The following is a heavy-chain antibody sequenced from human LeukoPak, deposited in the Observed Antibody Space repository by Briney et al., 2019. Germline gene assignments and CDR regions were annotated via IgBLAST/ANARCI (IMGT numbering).Heavy chain of an antibody. CDR3: ARYDSSGYYGFDY. CDR2: IIPIFGTA. CDR1: GGTFSSYA. D-gene: IGHD3-22*01. J-gene: IGHJ4*02. V-gene: IGHV1-69*05. Sequence: SVKVSXKASGGTFSSYAISWVRQAPGQGLEWMGRIIPIFGTANYAQKFQGRVTITTDESTSTAYMELSSLRSEDTAVYYCARYDSSGYYGFDYWGQGTLVTVSS.